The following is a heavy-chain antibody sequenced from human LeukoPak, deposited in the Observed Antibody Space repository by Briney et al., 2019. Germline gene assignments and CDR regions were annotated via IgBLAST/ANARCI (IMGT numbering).Heavy chain of an antibody. V-gene: IGHV3-53*01. CDR1: GFTVSSNY. J-gene: IGHJ4*02. CDR2: IYSGGST. Sequence: GGSLRLSCAASGFTVSSNYISWVRQAPGKGLEWVSVIYSGGSTYYADSVKSRFTISRDNSKNTLYLQMNSLRAEDTAVYYCARGTAGYYGDSTPYYFDYWGQGTLVTVSS. CDR3: ARGTAGYYGDSTPYYFDY. D-gene: IGHD4-17*01.